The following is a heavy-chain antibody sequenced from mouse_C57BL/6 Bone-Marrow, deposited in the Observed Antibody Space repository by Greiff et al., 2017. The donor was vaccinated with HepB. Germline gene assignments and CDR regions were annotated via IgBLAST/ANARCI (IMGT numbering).Heavy chain of an antibody. J-gene: IGHJ1*03. D-gene: IGHD1-1*01. Sequence: VQLQQPGAELVKPGASVKVSCKASGYTFTSYWMHWVKQRPGQGLEWIGRIHPSDSDTNYNQKFKGKATLTVAKSSSTAYMQLSRLTSEDSAVYYCAIRGSSFPWYFDVWGTGTTVTVSS. CDR1: GYTFTSYW. CDR2: IHPSDSDT. V-gene: IGHV1-74*01. CDR3: AIRGSSFPWYFDV.